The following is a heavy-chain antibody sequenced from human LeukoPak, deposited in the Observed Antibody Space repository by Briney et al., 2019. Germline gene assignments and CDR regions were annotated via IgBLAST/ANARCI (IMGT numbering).Heavy chain of an antibody. CDR1: GYSFTGHY. J-gene: IGHJ4*02. CDR2: INPKSGGT. V-gene: IGHV1-2*02. D-gene: IGHD2-15*01. Sequence: ASVKVSCKASGYSFTGHYMHWVRQAPGQGLEWMGWINPKSGGTNYAQKFQGRVTMTRDTSISTAYMDMSSLRSDDTAVYYCARVSTHSGSGGSCPFFDYWGQGTLVTVSS. CDR3: ARVSTHSGSGGSCPFFDY.